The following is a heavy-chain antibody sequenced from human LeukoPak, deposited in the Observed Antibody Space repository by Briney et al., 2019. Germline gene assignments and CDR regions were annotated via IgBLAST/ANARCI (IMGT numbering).Heavy chain of an antibody. CDR1: GFPFSSYW. CDR3: ARGYSYVDY. CDR2: IKQDGSKK. J-gene: IGHJ4*02. V-gene: IGHV3-7*03. Sequence: GGSLRLSCVASGFPFSSYWMTWVRQAPGKGLEWVANIKQDGSKKSYVDSVKGRFTISRDNAKNSLYLQMNSLRAEDTAVYYCARGYSYVDYWGQGTLVTVSS. D-gene: IGHD5-18*01.